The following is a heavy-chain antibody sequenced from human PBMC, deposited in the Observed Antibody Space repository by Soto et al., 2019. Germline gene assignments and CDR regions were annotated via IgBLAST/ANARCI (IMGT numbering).Heavy chain of an antibody. Sequence: QVQLVQSGAEVKKPGASVKVSCKASGYTFTSYDINWVRQATGQGLEWMGWMNPNSGNTGYAQKFQGRVTMTRNTSISTAYMEPSSLKPEDAAVYYCARETVSWFDTWGQGTLVTVSS. CDR2: MNPNSGNT. V-gene: IGHV1-8*01. CDR3: ARETVSWFDT. CDR1: GYTFTSYD. D-gene: IGHD3-16*01. J-gene: IGHJ5*02.